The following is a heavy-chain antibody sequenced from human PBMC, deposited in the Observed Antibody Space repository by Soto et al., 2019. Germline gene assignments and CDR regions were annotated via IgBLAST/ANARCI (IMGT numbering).Heavy chain of an antibody. CDR3: AKGDNLGPKTGYAFDP. Sequence: PSQTLSLTCAISVDSVSSNTASWNWIRQSPSRGPEWLGRTYFRSKWYNDYAVSVKSRIIINPDTSNNQFSLQLNSVTPEDTAVYFCAKGDNLGPKTGYAFDPWGQGIMVTVSS. CDR1: VDSVSSNTAS. CDR2: TYFRSKWYN. D-gene: IGHD5-12*01. V-gene: IGHV6-1*01. J-gene: IGHJ5*02.